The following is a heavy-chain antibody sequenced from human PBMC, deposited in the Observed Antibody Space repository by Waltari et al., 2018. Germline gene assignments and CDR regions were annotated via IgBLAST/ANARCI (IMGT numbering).Heavy chain of an antibody. CDR3: AREIPNCRGYCLDS. CDR2: TSRDGTYT. J-gene: IGHJ4*02. V-gene: IGHV3-48*03. D-gene: IGHD2-15*01. Sequence: EVHLVESGGGLVQPGRSLRLSCAASGFSFSAYEMNLVRQAPGKGQEWHSYTSRDGTYTFSAESVRCRFTISRDDAKNSLFLQMNSLGADDTAVYYCAREIPNCRGYCLDSWGLGTLVVVSS. CDR1: GFSFSAYE.